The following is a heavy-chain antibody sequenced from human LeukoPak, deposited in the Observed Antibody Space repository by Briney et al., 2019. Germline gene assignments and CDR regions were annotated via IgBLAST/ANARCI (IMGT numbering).Heavy chain of an antibody. CDR3: AREGSGDNTFDY. Sequence: GGSLRLSCAASGFTFSSYWMHWVRQAPWKGLVWVSRINTDGSHTRYADSVKGRFTISRDNAKNTLYLQMNSLRAEDTAVYYCAREGSGDNTFDYWGQGSLVTVSS. CDR2: INTDGSHT. V-gene: IGHV3-74*01. J-gene: IGHJ4*02. CDR1: GFTFSSYW. D-gene: IGHD4-17*01.